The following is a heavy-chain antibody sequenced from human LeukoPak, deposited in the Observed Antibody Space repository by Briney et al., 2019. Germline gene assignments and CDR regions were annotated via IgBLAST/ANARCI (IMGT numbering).Heavy chain of an antibody. CDR2: INSDGSST. J-gene: IGHJ4*02. CDR3: ARRHNWNDGGFDY. Sequence: GGSLRLSCAASGFTFSSYWMHWVRQAPGKGLVWVSRINSDGSSTSYADSVKGRFAISRDNAKNTLYLQMNSLRAEDTAVYYCARRHNWNDGGFDYWGQGTLVTVSS. D-gene: IGHD1-1*01. CDR1: GFTFSSYW. V-gene: IGHV3-74*01.